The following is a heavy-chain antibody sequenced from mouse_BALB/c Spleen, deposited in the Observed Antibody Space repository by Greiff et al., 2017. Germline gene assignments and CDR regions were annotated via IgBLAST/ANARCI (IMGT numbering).Heavy chain of an antibody. Sequence: QVQLKESGPDLVAPSQSLSITCTVSGFSLTSYGVHWVRQPPGKGLEWLVVIWSDGSTTYNSALKSRLSISKDNSKSQVFLKMNSLQTDDTAMYYCARHDYYGSSGYAMDYWGQGTSVTVSS. J-gene: IGHJ4*01. CDR2: IWSDGST. D-gene: IGHD1-1*01. V-gene: IGHV2-6-2*01. CDR3: ARHDYYGSSGYAMDY. CDR1: GFSLTSYG.